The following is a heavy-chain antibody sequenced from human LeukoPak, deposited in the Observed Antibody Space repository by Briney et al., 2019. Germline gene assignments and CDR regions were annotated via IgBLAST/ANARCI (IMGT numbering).Heavy chain of an antibody. CDR3: ARGSNDYVWGSYREYYFDY. CDR2: IYHSGST. D-gene: IGHD3-16*02. Sequence: SETLSLTCAVSGGSISSSNWWSWVRQPPGKGLEWIGEIYHSGSTNYNPSLKSRVTISVDKSKNQFSLKLSSVTAADTAVYYCARGSNDYVWGSYREYYFDYWGQGTLVTVSS. J-gene: IGHJ4*02. CDR1: GGSISSSNW. V-gene: IGHV4-4*02.